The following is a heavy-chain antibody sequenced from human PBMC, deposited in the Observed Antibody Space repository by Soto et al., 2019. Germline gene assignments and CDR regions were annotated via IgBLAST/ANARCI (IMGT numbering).Heavy chain of an antibody. V-gene: IGHV3-30*18. CDR1: GFTFSSYG. J-gene: IGHJ4*02. CDR2: ISYDGSNK. CDR3: AHDRHDQQVPDY. D-gene: IGHD6-13*01. Sequence: PGGSLRLSCAASGFTFSSYGMHWVRQAPGKGLEWVAVISYDGSNKYYADSVKGRFTTSRDNSKNTLYLQMNSLRAEDTAVYYCAHDRHDQQVPDYWGQGTLVTVSS.